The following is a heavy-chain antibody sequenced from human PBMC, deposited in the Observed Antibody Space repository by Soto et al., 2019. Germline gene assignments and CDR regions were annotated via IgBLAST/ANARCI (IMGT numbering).Heavy chain of an antibody. CDR2: SIPIFGTA. V-gene: IGHV1-69*13. Sequence: ASVKVSCKASGGTFNNYPITWVRPAPGQGLEWMGGSIPIFGTANYAQKFQGRVTISVDESTSTAYMELSSLRSEDTAVYYCARGRGYSGDDHYYYFDMDVWGQGTTVTVSS. J-gene: IGHJ6*02. D-gene: IGHD5-12*01. CDR1: GGTFNNYP. CDR3: ARGRGYSGDDHYYYFDMDV.